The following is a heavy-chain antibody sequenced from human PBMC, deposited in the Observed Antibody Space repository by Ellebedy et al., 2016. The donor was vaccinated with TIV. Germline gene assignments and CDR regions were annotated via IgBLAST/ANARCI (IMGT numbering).Heavy chain of an antibody. CDR1: GGSISNSNYY. CDR2: VYYSGNT. Sequence: PSETLSLTCTVSGGSISNSNYYWAWIRQPPGKGLEWIGSVYYSGNTYYNPSLQSRVTISVDPSKNQFSLQLTSVTAADTAVHYCARQRYCGGGNCFLDWFDPWGQGTLVTVSS. V-gene: IGHV4-39*01. CDR3: ARQRYCGGGNCFLDWFDP. J-gene: IGHJ5*02. D-gene: IGHD2-15*01.